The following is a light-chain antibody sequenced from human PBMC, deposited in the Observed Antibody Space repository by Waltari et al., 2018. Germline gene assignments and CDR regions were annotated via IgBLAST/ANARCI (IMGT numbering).Light chain of an antibody. CDR3: QQYYSTPPT. Sequence: DIVMTQSPDSLAVSLGERATINCKSSQSVLYSPNNKNYLAWYQQKPGQPPKLLIYWASTRESGVPDRFSGXGSGTDXTLTISSLQAEDVAVYYCQQYYSTPPTXGQGTKVGIK. CDR1: QSVLYSPNNKNY. V-gene: IGKV4-1*01. J-gene: IGKJ1*01. CDR2: WAS.